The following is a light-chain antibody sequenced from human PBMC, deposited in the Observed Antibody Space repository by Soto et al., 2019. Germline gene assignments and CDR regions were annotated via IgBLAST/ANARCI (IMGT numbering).Light chain of an antibody. CDR2: LDRSGNY. CDR3: ETRDSNSRV. Sequence: QSVLTQSSSASASLGSSVKLTCTLTSGHSDNIIAWHQQQPGKAPRYLMNLDRSGNYNRGSGVPDRFSGSRSGADRFLTISNLQSEDEADYYCETRDSNSRVFGGGTKLTVL. J-gene: IGLJ2*01. CDR1: SGHSDNI. V-gene: IGLV4-60*03.